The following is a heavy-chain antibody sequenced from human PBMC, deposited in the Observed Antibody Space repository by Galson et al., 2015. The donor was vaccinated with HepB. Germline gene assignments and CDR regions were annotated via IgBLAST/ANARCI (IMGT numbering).Heavy chain of an antibody. CDR2: INTNTGNP. J-gene: IGHJ6*02. V-gene: IGHV7-4-1*02. Sequence: SVKVSCKASGYIFTNYVMNWVRQAPGQGLEWMGWINTNTGNPTYAQGFTGHFAFSLDTSVSTAYLQMSSLKAEDTAVYYCARSTISGYGVDVWGQGTTVTVSS. D-gene: IGHD3-3*01. CDR1: GYIFTNYV. CDR3: ARSTISGYGVDV.